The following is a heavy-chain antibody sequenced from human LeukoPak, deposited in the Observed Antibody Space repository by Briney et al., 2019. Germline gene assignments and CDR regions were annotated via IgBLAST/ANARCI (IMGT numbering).Heavy chain of an antibody. V-gene: IGHV3-30-3*01. CDR3: AKGYVPYYFDY. CDR2: ISYDGSNK. D-gene: IGHD3-16*01. Sequence: GGSLRLSCAASGFTFSSYAMHWVRQAPGKGLEWVAVISYDGSNKYYADSVKGRFTISRDNSKNTLYLQMNSLRAEDTAVYYCAKGYVPYYFDYWGQGTLVTVSS. CDR1: GFTFSSYA. J-gene: IGHJ4*02.